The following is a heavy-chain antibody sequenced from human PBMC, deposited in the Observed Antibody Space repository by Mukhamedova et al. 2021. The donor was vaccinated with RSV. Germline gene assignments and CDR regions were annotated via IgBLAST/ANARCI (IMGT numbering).Heavy chain of an antibody. Sequence: YSADSVEGRFSISRDNSKDTLFLQMNSLTSEDSAMYYCAKDISGGYFYDASGYFETWGQGALVTVSS. D-gene: IGHD3-22*01. V-gene: IGHV3-NL1*01. J-gene: IGHJ5*01. CDR3: AKDISGGYFYDASGYFET.